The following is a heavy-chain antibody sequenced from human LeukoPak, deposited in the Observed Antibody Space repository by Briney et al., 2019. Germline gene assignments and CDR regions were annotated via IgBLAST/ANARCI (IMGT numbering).Heavy chain of an antibody. CDR1: GYIFTSYG. J-gene: IGHJ4*02. CDR3: TRAPPGMTMMTDY. D-gene: IGHD3-22*01. Sequence: ASVKVSCKASGYIFTSYGFAWVRQAPGQGLEWMGWVSTNDGNTVYAQRLQGRVTMTTDTSTSVAYMELRSLTSDDTAVYYCTRAPPGMTMMTDYWGQGTLVTVSS. V-gene: IGHV1-18*01. CDR2: VSTNDGNT.